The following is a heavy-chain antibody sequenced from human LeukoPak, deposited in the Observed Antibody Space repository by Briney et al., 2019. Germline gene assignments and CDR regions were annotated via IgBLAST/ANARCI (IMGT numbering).Heavy chain of an antibody. CDR2: ISSSSSYI. CDR3: ARLWEYSSSWYSYGMDV. J-gene: IGHJ6*02. V-gene: IGHV3-21*01. D-gene: IGHD6-13*01. CDR1: GFTFSSYS. Sequence: GGSLRLSCAASGFTFSSYSMNWVRQAPGKGLEWVSSISSSSSYIYYADSVKGRFTISRDNAKNSLYLQMNSLRAEDTAVYYCARLWEYSSSWYSYGMDVWGQGTTVTVSS.